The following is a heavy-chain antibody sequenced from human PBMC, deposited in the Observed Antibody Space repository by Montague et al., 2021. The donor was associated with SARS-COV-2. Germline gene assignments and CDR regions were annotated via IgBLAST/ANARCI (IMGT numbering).Heavy chain of an antibody. J-gene: IGHJ6*03. CDR1: GTSFSGYY. Sequence: SETLSLTCAVHGTSFSGYYWNWIRQPPGKGLEWIGEINHGGSTKYSPSLKNRLTISVDTYKNQFSLKLTSVAATDTAVYYCARLRDGVVPSPILGIGPYFTYYYMDVWGKGTTVTVSS. CDR2: INHGGST. CDR3: ARLRDGVVPSPILGIGPYFTYYYMDV. D-gene: IGHD2-15*01. V-gene: IGHV4-34*01.